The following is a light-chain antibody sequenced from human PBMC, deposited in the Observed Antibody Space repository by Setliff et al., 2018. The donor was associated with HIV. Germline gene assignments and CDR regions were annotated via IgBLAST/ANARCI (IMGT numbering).Light chain of an antibody. J-gene: IGLJ1*01. Sequence: QSVLAQPPSVSGSPGQSVTISCTGTSSDVGSSNRVSWYQQPPGTAPRLMIYEVSSRPSGVPDRFSGTKSGNTASLTISGLQAEDEADYYCSSGTSSSTPYVFGTGTKAPS. CDR3: SSGTSSSTPYV. V-gene: IGLV2-18*02. CDR2: EVS. CDR1: SSDVGSSNR.